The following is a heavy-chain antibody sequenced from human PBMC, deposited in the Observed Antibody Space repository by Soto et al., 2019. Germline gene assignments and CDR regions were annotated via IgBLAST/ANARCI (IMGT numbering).Heavy chain of an antibody. V-gene: IGHV1-46*01. D-gene: IGHD6-19*01. CDR1: RYTFTGYY. J-gene: IGHJ4*02. CDR2: INPSGGST. CDR3: ARAPLVYSSGSLDH. Sequence: AVKVSCKASRYTFTGYYMHLVRPAPGQGLEWMGIINPSGGSTSYAQKFQGRVTMTRDASTSTVYMELSSLRSEDTAVYYCARAPLVYSSGSLDHWGQGTLVTVSS.